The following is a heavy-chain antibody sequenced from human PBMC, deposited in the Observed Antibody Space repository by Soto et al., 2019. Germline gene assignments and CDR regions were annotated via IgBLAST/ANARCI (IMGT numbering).Heavy chain of an antibody. J-gene: IGHJ4*02. D-gene: IGHD3-16*02. CDR1: GVTVSSDAYY. CDR3: ARYRFSRNKWSKFDY. Sequence: SETLSLTCTVSGVTVSSDAYYWSWIRQHPGKGLEWIGNIYHTGSTYYSPSLKSRVAISLDTSKNQFSLTLTSVTAADTAVYYCARYRFSRNKWSKFDYWGQGTLVTVSS. V-gene: IGHV4-31*03. CDR2: IYHTGST.